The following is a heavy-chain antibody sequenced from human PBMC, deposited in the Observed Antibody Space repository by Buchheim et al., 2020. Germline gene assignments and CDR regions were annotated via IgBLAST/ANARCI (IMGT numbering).Heavy chain of an antibody. CDR1: GGSISSGGYY. D-gene: IGHD3-22*01. CDR3: ARGRGNRYYYDSSGTAYFDY. Sequence: QVQLQESGPGLVKPSQTLSLTCTVSGGSISSGGYYWSWIRQHPGKGLEWIGYIYYSGSTYYNPSLKSRVTISVDTSKYQFSLKLSSVTAADTAVYYCARGRGNRYYYDSSGTAYFDYWGQGTL. J-gene: IGHJ4*02. CDR2: IYYSGST. V-gene: IGHV4-31*03.